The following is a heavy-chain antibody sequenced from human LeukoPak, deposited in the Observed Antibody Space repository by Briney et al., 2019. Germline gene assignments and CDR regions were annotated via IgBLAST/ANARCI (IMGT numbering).Heavy chain of an antibody. CDR1: GFTFSSYA. CDR3: ARDSSMLRGPLVIYYFDF. Sequence: GGSLRLSCAASGFTFSSYAMSWVRQAPGKGLEWVSTISGGGDATYYADSVKGRFTISRDNSKNTLYLQMNSLRVEDTAVYYCARDSSMLRGPLVIYYFDFWGQGTLVTVSS. V-gene: IGHV3-23*01. CDR2: ISGGGDAT. D-gene: IGHD3-10*01. J-gene: IGHJ4*02.